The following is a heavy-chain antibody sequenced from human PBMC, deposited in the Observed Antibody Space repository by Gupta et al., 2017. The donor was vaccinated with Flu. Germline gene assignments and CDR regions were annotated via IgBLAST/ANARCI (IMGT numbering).Heavy chain of an antibody. D-gene: IGHD3-9*01. Sequence: VAMVKSGGGLVGSGGTVCVSCAASDFIFCRCSLHWVGPARGKGLECDLNSSSSRRTIYYADSVKGRFTISRDNAKNSLYLQMNSLRAEETAGYDCARATKEYYDILAVLGLPFDYWGQGTLVTVSS. CDR1: DFIFCRCS. V-gene: IGHV3-48*01. J-gene: IGHJ4*02. CDR2: SSSSRRTI. CDR3: ARATKEYYDILAVLGLPFDY.